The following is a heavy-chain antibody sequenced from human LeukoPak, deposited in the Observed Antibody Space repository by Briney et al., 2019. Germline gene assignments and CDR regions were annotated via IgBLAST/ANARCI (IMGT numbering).Heavy chain of an antibody. CDR2: IDQSGGRN. Sequence: GGSLRLSRAASGFTFSRFWMNWVRQAPGRGLEWVANIDQSGGRNNYVDSVKGRFTISRDNAKNSLFLEMSSLRADDTAVYFCARDVEGGTFDIWGQGTTVTVSS. D-gene: IGHD3-16*01. CDR3: ARDVEGGTFDI. V-gene: IGHV3-7*05. CDR1: GFTFSRFW. J-gene: IGHJ3*02.